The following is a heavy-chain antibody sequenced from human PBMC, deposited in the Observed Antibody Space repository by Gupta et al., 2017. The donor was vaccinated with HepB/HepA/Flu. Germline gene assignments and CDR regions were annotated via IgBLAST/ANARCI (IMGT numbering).Heavy chain of an antibody. D-gene: IGHD5-12*01. CDR1: GFTFRSWS. CDR2: ISGIGATT. V-gene: IGHV3-23*01. Sequence: EVQLLESGGALVQPGGSLRLSCAASGFTFRSWSMSWVRQAPGKGLEWVSSISGIGATTYDADSVKGRFTISRDNAKNTVFLQMNSLRAEDTAIYYCAKEMDIVPTIVDYWGQGTLVTVSS. CDR3: AKEMDIVPTIVDY. J-gene: IGHJ4*02.